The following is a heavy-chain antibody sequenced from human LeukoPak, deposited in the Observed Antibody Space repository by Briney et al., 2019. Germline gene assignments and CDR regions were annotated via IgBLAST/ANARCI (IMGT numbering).Heavy chain of an antibody. CDR2: IYYSGST. CDR3: ARGATVTYDAFDI. Sequence: SETLSLTCTVSGGSISSYYWSWIRQLPGKGLEWIGYIYYSGSTNYNPSLKSRVTISVDTSKNQFSLKLSSVTAADTAVYYCARGATVTYDAFDIWGQGTMVTVSS. V-gene: IGHV4-59*01. D-gene: IGHD4-17*01. CDR1: GGSISSYY. J-gene: IGHJ3*02.